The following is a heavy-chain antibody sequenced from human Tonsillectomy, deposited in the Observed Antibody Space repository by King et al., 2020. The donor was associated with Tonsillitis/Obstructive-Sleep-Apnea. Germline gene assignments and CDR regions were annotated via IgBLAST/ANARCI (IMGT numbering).Heavy chain of an antibody. CDR3: ARDIPAAGSYYGMDV. D-gene: IGHD6-13*01. CDR1: RFTFSSYT. CDR2: ISYDGSNK. Sequence: QLVESGGGVVQPGRSLRLSCAASRFTFSSYTMHWVHQAPGKGLEWVAFISYDGSNKYYADSVKVRFTISRDNSKNTLYLQMNSLRAEDTAMYYCARDIPAAGSYYGMDVWGQGTTVTVSS. J-gene: IGHJ6*02. V-gene: IGHV3-30*04.